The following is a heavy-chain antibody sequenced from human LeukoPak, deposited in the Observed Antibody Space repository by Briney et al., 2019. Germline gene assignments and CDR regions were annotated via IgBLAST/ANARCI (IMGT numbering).Heavy chain of an antibody. CDR3: VGGRCGGGDY. CDR2: LNPSGGST. V-gene: IGHV1-46*01. CDR1: GYTFTSYY. Sequence: GASVKVSFKASGYTFTSYYMYWVRQGPGQGLEWMGMLNPSGGSTTYAQKFQERVTMTRDTSTSTVSMDLRSLRSDDPAVCYCVGGRCGGGDYWGQGTLVTVSS. J-gene: IGHJ4*02. D-gene: IGHD3-10*01.